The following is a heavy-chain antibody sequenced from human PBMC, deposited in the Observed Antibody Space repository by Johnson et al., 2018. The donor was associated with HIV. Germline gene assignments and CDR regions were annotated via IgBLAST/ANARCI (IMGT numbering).Heavy chain of an antibody. CDR2: ISWNSGSI. J-gene: IGHJ3*02. Sequence: VQLVESGGGLVQPGRSLRLSCAASGFTFDDYAMHWVRQAPGKGLEWVSGISWNSGSIGYADSVKGRFTISRDNAKNSLYLQMNSLRAEDPALYYGAKDFELVVTAPGKIWGQGTMVTVSS. V-gene: IGHV3-9*01. CDR3: AKDFELVVTAPGKI. CDR1: GFTFDDYA. D-gene: IGHD2-21*02.